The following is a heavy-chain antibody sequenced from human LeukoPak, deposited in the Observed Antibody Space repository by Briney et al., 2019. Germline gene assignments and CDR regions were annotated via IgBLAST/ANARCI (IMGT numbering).Heavy chain of an antibody. D-gene: IGHD3-3*01. V-gene: IGHV3-49*04. CDR2: IRSKAYGGTT. J-gene: IGHJ4*02. Sequence: PGRSLRLSCTASGFTFGDYAMSWVRPAPGKGLEWVGFIRSKAYGGTTEYAASVKGRFTISRDDSKSIAYLQMNSLKTEDTAVYYCTRGGSYDFWSGYPFDYWGQGTLVTVSS. CDR3: TRGGSYDFWSGYPFDY. CDR1: GFTFGDYA.